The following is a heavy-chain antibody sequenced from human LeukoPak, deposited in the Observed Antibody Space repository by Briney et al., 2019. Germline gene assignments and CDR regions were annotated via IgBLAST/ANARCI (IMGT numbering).Heavy chain of an antibody. Sequence: FTFSRDNAKNSLYLQMNSLRAEDTAVYYCARDRAIFGVGRGVWYFDYWGQGTLVTVSS. J-gene: IGHJ4*02. CDR3: ARDRAIFGVGRGVWYFDY. D-gene: IGHD3-3*01. V-gene: IGHV3-11*06.